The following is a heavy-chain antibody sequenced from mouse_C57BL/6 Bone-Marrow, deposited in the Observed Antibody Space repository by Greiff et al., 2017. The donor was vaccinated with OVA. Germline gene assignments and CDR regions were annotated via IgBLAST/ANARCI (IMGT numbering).Heavy chain of an antibody. CDR1: GYTFTSYW. CDR3: ARAYGSSSDY. D-gene: IGHD1-1*01. V-gene: IGHV1-50*01. CDR2: IDPSDSYT. J-gene: IGHJ2*01. Sequence: QVQLQQSGAELVKPGASVKLSCKASGYTFTSYWMQWVKQRPGQGLEWIGEIDPSDSYTNYNQKFKGKATLTVDTSSSTAYMQLSSLTSEDSAVYYCARAYGSSSDYWGQGTTLTVSS.